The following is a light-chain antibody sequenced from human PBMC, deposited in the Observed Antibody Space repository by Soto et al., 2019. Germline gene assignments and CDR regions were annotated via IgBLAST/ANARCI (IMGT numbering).Light chain of an antibody. Sequence: QSAPTQSSSASASLGSSVKLTCTLCSAHSSYIIAWHQQQPGKAPRSLMKLEGSGSYNKGSGVPDRFSGSSSGADRYLTISNLRFEDEADYYCETWDSNTHTVFGGGTKPAVL. V-gene: IGLV4-60*02. CDR3: ETWDSNTHTV. J-gene: IGLJ3*02. CDR2: LEGSGSY. CDR1: SAHSSYI.